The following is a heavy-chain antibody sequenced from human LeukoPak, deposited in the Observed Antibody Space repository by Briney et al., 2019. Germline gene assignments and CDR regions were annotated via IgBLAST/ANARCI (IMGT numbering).Heavy chain of an antibody. J-gene: IGHJ4*02. V-gene: IGHV3-23*01. Sequence: PGGSLRLSCAASGFTFSSYAMSWVRQAPGKGLEWVSAISGSGGSTYYADSVKGRFTISRDNSKNTLYLQMNSLRAEDTAVYYCAKVIAGYSSSWYGYWGQGTLVTVSS. CDR1: GFTFSSYA. CDR2: ISGSGGST. CDR3: AKVIAGYSSSWYGY. D-gene: IGHD6-13*01.